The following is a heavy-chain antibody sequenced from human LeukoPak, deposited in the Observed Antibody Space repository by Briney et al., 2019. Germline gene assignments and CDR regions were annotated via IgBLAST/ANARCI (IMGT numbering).Heavy chain of an antibody. Sequence: ASVKVSCKASGYTFTGYYMHWVRQAPGQGLEWMGGIIPIFGTANYAQKFQGRVTITADESTSTAYMELSSLRSEDTAVYYCARSAAANWFDPWGQGTLVTVSS. J-gene: IGHJ5*02. CDR2: IIPIFGTA. CDR3: ARSAAANWFDP. V-gene: IGHV1-69*13. D-gene: IGHD6-13*01. CDR1: GYTFTGYY.